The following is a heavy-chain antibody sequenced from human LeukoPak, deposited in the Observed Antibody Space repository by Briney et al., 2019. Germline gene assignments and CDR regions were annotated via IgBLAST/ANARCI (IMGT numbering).Heavy chain of an antibody. D-gene: IGHD2-21*02. CDR2: IKEDGNEK. V-gene: IGHV3-7*01. CDR1: GFIFSRYW. CDR3: ARHGLAELQLLSWFDY. Sequence: GGSLRLSCAASGFIFSRYWLSWVRQAPGKGLEWVANIKEDGNEKFYVDSVKGRFTISRDNAKNSMYLQMNSLRAEDTAVYYCARHGLAELQLLSWFDYWGQGSLVTVSS. J-gene: IGHJ5*01.